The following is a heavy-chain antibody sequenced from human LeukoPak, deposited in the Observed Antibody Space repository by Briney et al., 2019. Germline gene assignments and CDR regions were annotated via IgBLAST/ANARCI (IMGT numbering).Heavy chain of an antibody. Sequence: SQTLSLTCAISGDSVSSDSVTWNWIRQSPSRGLEWLGRTYYRSTWYNDYAVSVRGRITVNPDTSKNQFSLHLNSVTPEDTAVYYCARRLTQYDCFDPWGQGILVTVSS. CDR2: TYYRSTWYN. D-gene: IGHD2-2*01. CDR3: ARRLTQYDCFDP. CDR1: GDSVSSDSVT. V-gene: IGHV6-1*01. J-gene: IGHJ5*02.